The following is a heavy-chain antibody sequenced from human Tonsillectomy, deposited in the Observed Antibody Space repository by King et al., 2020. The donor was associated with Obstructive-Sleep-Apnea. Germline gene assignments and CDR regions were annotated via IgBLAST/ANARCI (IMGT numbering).Heavy chain of an antibody. Sequence: MQLVQSGAEMKKPGASMKVSCKASGYTFTGYYMHWGGTAPGQGLEWMGWKHPNRGGTKYGEKFQGRVTMTRDTSISTAYMELRRLRSDDTAVYYCTTCDHRDSGYFDYWGQGTLVTVSS. CDR3: TTCDHRDSGYFDY. CDR1: GYTFTGYY. J-gene: IGHJ4*02. CDR2: KHPNRGGT. D-gene: IGHD4-17*01. V-gene: IGHV1-2*02.